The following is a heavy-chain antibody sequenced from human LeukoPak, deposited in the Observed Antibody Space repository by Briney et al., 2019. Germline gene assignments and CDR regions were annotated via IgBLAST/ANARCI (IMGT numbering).Heavy chain of an antibody. V-gene: IGHV3-74*01. CDR1: GFTFSSSW. CDR2: ISDDGNSA. Sequence: GGSLRLSCAASGFTFSSSWMHWVRHAPGKGLVWVSRISDDGNSAGYADSVKGRFTISRDNAKYTLYLQMNSLRAEDTAVYYCARGSYGGLDIWGQGTMVTVSS. D-gene: IGHD4-23*01. J-gene: IGHJ3*02. CDR3: ARGSYGGLDI.